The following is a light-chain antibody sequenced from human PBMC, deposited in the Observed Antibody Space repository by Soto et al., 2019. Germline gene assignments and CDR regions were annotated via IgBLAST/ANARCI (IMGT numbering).Light chain of an antibody. Sequence: DIQMTQSPSSLSASIGDRVTITCRASQGISTYLAWYQQKPGTVPKLLIYAASTLQSGVPSRFSGSGSGTDFTLTINSLQPEDVATYYCQNYYSAPPLTFCGGTKVEIK. V-gene: IGKV1-27*01. CDR2: AAS. J-gene: IGKJ4*01. CDR1: QGISTY. CDR3: QNYYSAPPLT.